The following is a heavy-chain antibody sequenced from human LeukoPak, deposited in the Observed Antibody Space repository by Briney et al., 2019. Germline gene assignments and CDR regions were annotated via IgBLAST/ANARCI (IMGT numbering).Heavy chain of an antibody. J-gene: IGHJ4*02. CDR2: ISSSSTTI. CDR3: HLSSPFDY. Sequence: PGGSLRLSCAASEFTFSSYSMNWVRQAPGKGLEWVSYISSSSTTIYYADSVKGRFTISRDNAKNSLYLQINSLRAEDTAVYYCHLSSPFDYWGQGTLVTVSS. D-gene: IGHD6-13*01. CDR1: EFTFSSYS. V-gene: IGHV3-48*01.